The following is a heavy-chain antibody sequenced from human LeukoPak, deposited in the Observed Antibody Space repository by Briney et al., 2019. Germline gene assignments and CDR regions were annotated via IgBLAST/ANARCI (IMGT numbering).Heavy chain of an antibody. Sequence: PGGSLRLSCTASGFTFDDYAMSWVRQAPGKGLEWVGFIISKAYGGTTEYAASVKGRFTISRDDSKSIAYLQMNSLKTEDTAVYYCTRERGDYSNYDEDYYYMDVWGKGTTVTVSS. V-gene: IGHV3-49*04. J-gene: IGHJ6*03. CDR3: TRERGDYSNYDEDYYYMDV. D-gene: IGHD4-11*01. CDR2: IISKAYGGTT. CDR1: GFTFDDYA.